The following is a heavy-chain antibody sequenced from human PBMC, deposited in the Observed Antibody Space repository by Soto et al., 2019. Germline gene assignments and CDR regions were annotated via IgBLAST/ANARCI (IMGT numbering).Heavy chain of an antibody. CDR1: GFTFGNYG. V-gene: IGHV3-74*03. J-gene: IGHJ4*02. CDR2: ISDDGRST. Sequence: PGGSLRLSCAASGFTFGNYGMSWVRQAPGKGLVWVSRISDDGRSTAHADFVKGRFTISRDNARNILFLHLNSLTVEDTALYFCVGATTVSFDAWGQGTQVTVSS. D-gene: IGHD1-1*01. CDR3: VGATTVSFDA.